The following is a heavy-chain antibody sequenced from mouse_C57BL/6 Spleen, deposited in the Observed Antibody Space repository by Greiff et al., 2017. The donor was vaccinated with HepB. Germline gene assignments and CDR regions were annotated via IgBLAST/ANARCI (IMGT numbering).Heavy chain of an antibody. D-gene: IGHD2-4*01. V-gene: IGHV5-16*01. J-gene: IGHJ2*01. CDR1: GFTFSDYY. CDR2: INYDGSST. Sequence: EVKVVESEGGLVQPGRSMKLSCTASGFTFSDYYMAWVRQVPEKGLEWVANINYDGSSTYYLDSLKSRFIISRDNAKNILYLQMSSLKSEDTATYYCARNYDYDNYLDYWGQGTTLTVSS. CDR3: ARNYDYDNYLDY.